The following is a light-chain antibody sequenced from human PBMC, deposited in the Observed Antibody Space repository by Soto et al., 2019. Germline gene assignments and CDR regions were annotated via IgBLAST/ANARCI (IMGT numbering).Light chain of an antibody. J-gene: IGKJ2*01. V-gene: IGKV3-15*01. CDR1: QSVSSN. Sequence: EIVMMQSPASLSVSPGERATLSCRASQSVSSNLAWYRQKPGQAPRLLIYDASTRATGVPARFSGSGSGTEFTLTISSLQSEDFAVYYCQQYKNWPYTFGQGTKVDIK. CDR2: DAS. CDR3: QQYKNWPYT.